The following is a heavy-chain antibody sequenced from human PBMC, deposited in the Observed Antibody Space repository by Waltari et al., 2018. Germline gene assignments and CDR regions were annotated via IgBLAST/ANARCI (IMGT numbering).Heavy chain of an antibody. CDR2: VGERDGKT. CDR1: GIPFTNYP. CDR3: AKEQWDGAAVAGHFDY. V-gene: IGHV3-23*01. J-gene: IGHJ4*02. Sequence: EVQLLESGGGLVQPGGSLRLSCSPPGIPFTNYPMRWVRQAPGQGLEWVSAVGERDGKTYCADSVKGRFAISRDDSRATVYLQMNSLRAEDTAVYYCAKEQWDGAAVAGHFDYWGQGTLVTVSS. D-gene: IGHD6-19*01.